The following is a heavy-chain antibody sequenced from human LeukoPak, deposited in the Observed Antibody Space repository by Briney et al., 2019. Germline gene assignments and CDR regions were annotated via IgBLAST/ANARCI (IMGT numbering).Heavy chain of an antibody. CDR1: GGSMSNYY. Sequence: SETLSLTCTVSGGSMSNYYWTWIRQPPGKGLEWIGYIYKSYSTGYNPSLKSRVTISADTSKSQFSLNLSSVTAADTAVYYCARETDGYHTKNYFDYWGQGTLVTVSS. CDR3: ARETDGYHTKNYFDY. V-gene: IGHV4-59*01. CDR2: IYKSYST. J-gene: IGHJ4*02. D-gene: IGHD5-12*01.